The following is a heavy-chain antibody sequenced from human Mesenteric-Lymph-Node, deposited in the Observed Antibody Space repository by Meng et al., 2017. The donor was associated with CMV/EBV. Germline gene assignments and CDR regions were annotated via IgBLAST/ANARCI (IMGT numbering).Heavy chain of an antibody. J-gene: IGHJ4*02. V-gene: IGHV4-34*01. CDR2: INHSGST. CDR3: ARGSSYDILTGYFDY. D-gene: IGHD3-9*01. Sequence: QVQFHQGGAGLLTLSETLSFTCAVYGVSFSGYYWNWIRQSPEKGLEWIGEINHSGSTTYNPSFTSRIIISVDTSTNQISLNMSSVTAADTAVYYCARGSSYDILTGYFDYWGQGALVTVSS. CDR1: GVSFSGYY.